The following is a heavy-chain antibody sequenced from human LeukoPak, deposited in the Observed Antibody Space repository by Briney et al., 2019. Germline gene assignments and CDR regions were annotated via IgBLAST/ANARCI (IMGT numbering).Heavy chain of an antibody. D-gene: IGHD5-18*01. V-gene: IGHV3-33*01. CDR1: GFTFSSYG. CDR2: IWYDGSNK. CDR3: ARVIGYSYGYVDY. J-gene: IGHJ4*02. Sequence: GGSLRLSCAASGFTFSSYGMHWVRRAPGKGLEWVAVIWYDGSNKYYADSVKGRLTISRDNSKNTLYLQMNSLRAEDTAVYYCARVIGYSYGYVDYWGQGTLVTVSS.